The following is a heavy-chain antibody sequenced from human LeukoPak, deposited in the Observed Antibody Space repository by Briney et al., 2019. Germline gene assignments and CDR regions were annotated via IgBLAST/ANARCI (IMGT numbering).Heavy chain of an antibody. J-gene: IGHJ4*02. D-gene: IGHD3-22*01. CDR1: GYTFTSYG. Sequence: ASVKVSCKASGYTFTSYGISWVRQAPGQGLEWMGWISAYNGNTNYAQKLQGRVTMTTDTSTSTAYMELRSLRSDDTAVYYCARDRIYDSSGYYYGYWGQGTLVTVSS. CDR2: ISAYNGNT. V-gene: IGHV1-18*01. CDR3: ARDRIYDSSGYYYGY.